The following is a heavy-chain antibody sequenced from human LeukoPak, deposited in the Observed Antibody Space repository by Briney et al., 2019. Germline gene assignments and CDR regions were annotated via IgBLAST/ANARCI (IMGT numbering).Heavy chain of an antibody. CDR2: ISSSGSET. V-gene: IGHV3-21*01. J-gene: IGHJ3*02. D-gene: IGHD2-15*01. CDR1: GFTFRSFS. Sequence: GGSLRLSCAASGFTFRSFSMNWVRQAPGKGLEWVSSISSSGSETFYTDSVKGRFTISSDTSKNLLFLQMNSLRDEDTAVYYCARSGPDYSLSDAFDIWGQGTMVTVSS. CDR3: ARSGPDYSLSDAFDI.